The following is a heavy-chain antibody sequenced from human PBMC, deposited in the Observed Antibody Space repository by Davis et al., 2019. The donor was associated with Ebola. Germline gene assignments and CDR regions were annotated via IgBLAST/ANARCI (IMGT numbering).Heavy chain of an antibody. Sequence: SVKVSCKASGGTFSSYAISWVRQAPGQGLEWMGGIIPIFGTANYAQKFQGRVTITADESTSTAYMELSSLRSEDTAVYYCARGNVAYYYGSGSGDNWFDPWGQGTLVTVSS. CDR1: GGTFSSYA. CDR2: IIPIFGTA. V-gene: IGHV1-69*13. J-gene: IGHJ5*02. D-gene: IGHD3-10*01. CDR3: ARGNVAYYYGSGSGDNWFDP.